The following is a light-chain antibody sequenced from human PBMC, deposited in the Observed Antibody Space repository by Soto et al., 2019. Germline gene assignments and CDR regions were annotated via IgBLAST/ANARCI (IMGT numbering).Light chain of an antibody. CDR2: EVN. CDR3: SSYTSSSTLV. CDR1: SSDAGGYTY. J-gene: IGLJ1*01. Sequence: QSVLTQPASVSGSPGQSITISCTGTSSDAGGYTYVSWYQQHPGKAPKLMIYEVNKRPSGVSNRFSGSKSGNTASLTLSGLQAEDEADYYCSSYTSSSTLVFGTGTKVTVL. V-gene: IGLV2-14*01.